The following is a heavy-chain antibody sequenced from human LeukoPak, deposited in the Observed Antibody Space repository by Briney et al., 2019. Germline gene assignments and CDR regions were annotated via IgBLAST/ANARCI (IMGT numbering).Heavy chain of an antibody. V-gene: IGHV3-33*01. CDR1: GFNFGSDA. Sequence: GRSLRLSCTASGFNFGSDAMHWVRQAPGKGLEWVAFIWYDGSNDHYADSVKGRFTTSRDNSKNTVCLQMNSLRVEDTAVYYCARDPSGSGWSLNNWGQGTLVTVSS. D-gene: IGHD6-19*01. CDR3: ARDPSGSGWSLNN. J-gene: IGHJ4*02. CDR2: IWYDGSND.